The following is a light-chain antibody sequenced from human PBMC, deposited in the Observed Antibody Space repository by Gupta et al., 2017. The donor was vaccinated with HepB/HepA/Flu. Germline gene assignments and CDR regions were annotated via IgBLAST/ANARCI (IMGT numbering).Light chain of an antibody. Sequence: QSALTQPASVSGSPGQSINISCTGTSSDVGGYNYVSWYQQHPGKAPKLMIYDVSNRPSGVSNLFSGSKSGNTASLTISGLQAEDEADYYCSSYTSSSTVVFGGGTKLTVL. CDR2: DVS. CDR1: SSDVGGYNY. V-gene: IGLV2-14*03. J-gene: IGLJ2*01. CDR3: SSYTSSSTVV.